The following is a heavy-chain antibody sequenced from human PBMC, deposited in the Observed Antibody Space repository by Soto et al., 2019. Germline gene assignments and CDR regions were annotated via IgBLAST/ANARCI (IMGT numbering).Heavy chain of an antibody. Sequence: EAQLVDSGGDLVHPGGFLSLSCAASGFMFSSYDMHWVRQGRGKGLECFAAIGTAGDTYYLGSVTGRFTISRENDKKSLTIPISDIRVEDTAFYYCVRGGPESSGISADDAFDIWGQGTVVTVSS. CDR2: IGTAGDT. J-gene: IGHJ3*02. CDR1: GFMFSSYD. V-gene: IGHV3-13*01. CDR3: VRGGPESSGISADDAFDI. D-gene: IGHD6-19*01.